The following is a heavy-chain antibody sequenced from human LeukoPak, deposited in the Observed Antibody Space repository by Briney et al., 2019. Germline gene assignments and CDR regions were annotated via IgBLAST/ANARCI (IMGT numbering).Heavy chain of an antibody. Sequence: GGSLRLSCAASGFTFSDYYMSWVRQAPGKGLEWVSVIYSGGSTYYADSVKGRFTISRDNSKNTLYLQMNSLRAEDTAVYYCSRGLGELLSGMDVWGQGTTVTVSS. J-gene: IGHJ6*02. CDR1: GFTFSDYY. V-gene: IGHV3-66*01. CDR2: IYSGGST. CDR3: SRGLGELLSGMDV. D-gene: IGHD1-26*01.